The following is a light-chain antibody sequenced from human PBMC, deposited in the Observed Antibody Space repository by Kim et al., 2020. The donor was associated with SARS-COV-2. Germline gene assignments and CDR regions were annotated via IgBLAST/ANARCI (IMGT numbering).Light chain of an antibody. CDR3: SSYAGKNDVV. CDR1: RRDICTHNY. J-gene: IGLJ3*02. CDR2: EVS. Sequence: GQTVTRPHPGTRRDICTHNYSSWYQHHPGDAPTLMFFEVSERPAGVPDRVSGSKSGNTASLTVSGLQAEDEADYYCSSYAGKNDVVFGGGTQLTVL. V-gene: IGLV2-8*01.